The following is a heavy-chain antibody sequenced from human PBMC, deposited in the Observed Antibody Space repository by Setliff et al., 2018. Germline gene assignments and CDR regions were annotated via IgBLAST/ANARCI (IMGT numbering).Heavy chain of an antibody. CDR3: VRTDYSDGRYSMDV. CDR2: INHSGNT. J-gene: IGHJ6*03. CDR1: GGSISSISYY. Sequence: SETLSLTCTVPGGSISSISYYWGWIRQPPGKGLEWIGEINHSGNTNYNPSLKSRVTISVDKSTNQFSLKLNSVTAADTAVYYCVRTDYSDGRYSMDVWGKGTTVTVSS. V-gene: IGHV4-39*07. D-gene: IGHD6-19*01.